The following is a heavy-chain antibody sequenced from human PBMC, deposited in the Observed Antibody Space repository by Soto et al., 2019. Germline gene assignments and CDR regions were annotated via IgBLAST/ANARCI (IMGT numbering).Heavy chain of an antibody. Sequence: GGSLRLSCAASGFTFSSYSMNWVRQAPGKGLEWVSSISSSSSYIYYADSVKGRFTISRDNAKNSLYLQMNSLRAEDTAVYYCARDRGVAAKPRYMDVWGKGTTVTVSS. CDR3: ARDRGVAAKPRYMDV. CDR2: ISSSSSYI. CDR1: GFTFSSYS. J-gene: IGHJ6*03. V-gene: IGHV3-21*01. D-gene: IGHD6-13*01.